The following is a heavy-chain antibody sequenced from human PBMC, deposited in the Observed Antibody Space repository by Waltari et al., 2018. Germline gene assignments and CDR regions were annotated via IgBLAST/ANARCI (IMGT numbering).Heavy chain of an antibody. Sequence: QVQLQESGPGRVKPSETLSLTCRVSGDSVHSFYWSWIRQPAGKGLEWIGRISSSGGTDYNPSLRRRVTMSLEMSKNQISLQLASVTAADTAVYFCSRGPRQSGTSSWIFDYWGQG. CDR1: GDSVHSFY. CDR2: ISSSGGT. CDR3: SRGPRQSGTSSWIFDY. J-gene: IGHJ4*02. V-gene: IGHV4-4*07. D-gene: IGHD6-13*01.